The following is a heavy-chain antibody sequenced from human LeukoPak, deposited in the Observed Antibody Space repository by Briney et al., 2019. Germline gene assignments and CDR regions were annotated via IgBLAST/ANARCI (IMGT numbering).Heavy chain of an antibody. D-gene: IGHD6-19*01. J-gene: IGHJ6*02. V-gene: IGHV3-48*01. CDR3: ARDNSSGWSDFHYYGMDV. Sequence: GGSLRLSCAASGFTFSSYSMNWVRQAPGKGLEWISYISSGGSPTYYADSVKGRFVISRDSAKNSLYLRMNSLRAEDTAVCYCARDNSSGWSDFHYYGMDVWGQGTTVIVSS. CDR2: ISSGGSPT. CDR1: GFTFSSYS.